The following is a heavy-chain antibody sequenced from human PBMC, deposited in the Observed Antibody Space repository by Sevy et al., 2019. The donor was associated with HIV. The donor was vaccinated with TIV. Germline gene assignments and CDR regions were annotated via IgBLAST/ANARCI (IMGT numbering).Heavy chain of an antibody. CDR3: ARRGSGYHAFDI. CDR1: GFTFSSYS. Sequence: GGSLRLSCAASGFTFSSYSMNWVRQAPGKGLEWVSSISSSSSYIYYAHSVKGRFTISRDNAKNSLYLQMNSLRAEDTAVYYCARRGSGYHAFDIWGQGTMVTVSS. V-gene: IGHV3-21*01. D-gene: IGHD3-3*01. CDR2: ISSSSSYI. J-gene: IGHJ3*02.